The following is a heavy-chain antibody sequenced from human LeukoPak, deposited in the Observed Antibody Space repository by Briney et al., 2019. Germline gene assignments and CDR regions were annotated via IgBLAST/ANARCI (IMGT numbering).Heavy chain of an antibody. CDR3: AKGYNWNYEYYFDY. D-gene: IGHD1-7*01. CDR1: GFTFSSYA. Sequence: GGSLRLSCAASGFTFSSYAMSWVRQAPGKGLEWVSGISWNSGSIGYADSVKGRFTISRDNAKNSLYLQMNSLRAEDTALYYCAKGYNWNYEYYFDYWGQGTLVTVSS. J-gene: IGHJ4*02. V-gene: IGHV3-9*01. CDR2: ISWNSGSI.